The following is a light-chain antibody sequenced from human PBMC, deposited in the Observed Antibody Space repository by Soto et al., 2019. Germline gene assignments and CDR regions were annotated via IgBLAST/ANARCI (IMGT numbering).Light chain of an antibody. CDR3: QHRNDWRFS. J-gene: IGKJ4*02. CDR2: DAS. V-gene: IGKV3-11*01. Sequence: DTVLTQSPATLSLSPGQRVTFSCRASQSVGNYLAWYQQKPGKAPRLLIYDASNWDTGIPSRFSVSGSGTDLTLTITSLEPQDVAVYFCQHRNDWRFSFGGGTKVEI. CDR1: QSVGNY.